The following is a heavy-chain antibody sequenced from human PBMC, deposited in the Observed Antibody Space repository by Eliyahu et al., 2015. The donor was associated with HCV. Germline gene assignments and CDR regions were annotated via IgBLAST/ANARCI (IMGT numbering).Heavy chain of an antibody. D-gene: IGHD1-26*01. Sequence: AVYGGSFSGYYWSWIRQPPGKGLEWIGEINHSGSTNYNPSLKSRVTISVDTSKNQFSLKLSSVTAADTAVYYCARAGRWGVGWFDPWGQGTLVTVSS. CDR1: GGSFSGYY. CDR2: INHSGST. J-gene: IGHJ5*02. CDR3: ARAGRWGVGWFDP. V-gene: IGHV4-34*01.